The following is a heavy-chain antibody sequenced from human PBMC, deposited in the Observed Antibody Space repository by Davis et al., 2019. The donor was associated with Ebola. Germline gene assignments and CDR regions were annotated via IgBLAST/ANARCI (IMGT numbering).Heavy chain of an antibody. J-gene: IGHJ6*02. CDR1: GFTFSSYA. V-gene: IGHV3-23*01. D-gene: IGHD4-17*01. CDR2: ISGSGGST. CDR3: AKGSLYGSRSITAGMDV. Sequence: GESLKISCAASGFTFSSYAMSWVRQAPGKGLEWVSGISGSGGSTYYADSVKGRSTISRDNSKNTLYLQMNSLRAEDTAVYYCAKGSLYGSRSITAGMDVWGQGTTVTVSS.